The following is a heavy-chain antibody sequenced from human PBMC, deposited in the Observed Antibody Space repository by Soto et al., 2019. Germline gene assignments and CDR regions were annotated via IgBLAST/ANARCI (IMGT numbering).Heavy chain of an antibody. CDR1: GYTFTSYA. D-gene: IGHD2-15*01. CDR3: ARVGGWFFPDY. Sequence: QVQLVQSGAEEKKPGASVKVSCKASGYTFTSYAMHWVRQAPGQRLEWMGWINAGNGNTKYSQKFQGRVTITRDTSESTAYMELSSLRSEDTAVYYCARVGGWFFPDYWGQGTLVTVSS. J-gene: IGHJ4*02. CDR2: INAGNGNT. V-gene: IGHV1-3*05.